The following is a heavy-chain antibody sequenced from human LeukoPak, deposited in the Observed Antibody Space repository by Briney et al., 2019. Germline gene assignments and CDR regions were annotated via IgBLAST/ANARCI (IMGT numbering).Heavy chain of an antibody. D-gene: IGHD1-26*01. CDR1: GGSISSSSYY. V-gene: IGHV4-39*07. J-gene: IGHJ4*02. CDR3: ARGRLSQFYFDY. CDR2: IYYSGST. Sequence: SETLSLTCTVSGGSISSSSYYWGWIRQPPGKGLEWIGSIYYSGSTYYNPSLKSRVTISVDTSKNQFSLKLSSVTAADTAVYYCARGRLSQFYFDYWGQGTLVTDSS.